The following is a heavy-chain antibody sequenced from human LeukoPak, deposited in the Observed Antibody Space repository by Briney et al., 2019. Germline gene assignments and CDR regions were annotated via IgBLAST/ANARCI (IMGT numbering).Heavy chain of an antibody. CDR2: INSDGSST. CDR1: GFTFSSYW. CDR3: ARDRDYDFWSGYYIGYYYYGMDV. V-gene: IGHV3-74*01. J-gene: IGHJ6*02. Sequence: PGGSLRLSCAASGFTFSSYWMHWVRQAPGKGLVWVSRINSDGSSTSYADSVKGRFTISRDNAKNTLYLQMNSLRAEDTAVYYCARDRDYDFWSGYYIGYYYYGMDVWGQGTTVTVSS. D-gene: IGHD3-3*01.